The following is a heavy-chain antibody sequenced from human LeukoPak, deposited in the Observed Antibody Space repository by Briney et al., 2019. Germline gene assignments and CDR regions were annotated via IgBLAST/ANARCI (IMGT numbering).Heavy chain of an antibody. CDR1: GGSISSSSYY. V-gene: IGHV4-39*01. Sequence: PSETLSLTCTVSGGSISSSSYYWGWIRQPPGKGLEWIGSIYYSGSTYYNPSLKSRVTISVDTSKNQLSLKLSSVTAADTAVYYCACTYYDFWSGSGDWFDPWGQGTLVTVSS. CDR2: IYYSGST. J-gene: IGHJ5*02. D-gene: IGHD3-3*01. CDR3: ACTYYDFWSGSGDWFDP.